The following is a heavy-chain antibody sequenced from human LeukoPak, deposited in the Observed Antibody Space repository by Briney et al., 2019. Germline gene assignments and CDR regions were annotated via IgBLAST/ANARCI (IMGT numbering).Heavy chain of an antibody. CDR3: ASSYYDSGGYYRVDY. D-gene: IGHD3-22*01. CDR1: GGSISSYY. CDR2: IYYSGST. V-gene: IGHV4-59*01. J-gene: IGHJ4*02. Sequence: SVTLSLTCSVSGGSISSYYWSWIRQPPGKGLEWIGYIYYSGSTNYNPSLKSRVTVSVDTSKNQFSLKLSSVTAADTAVYYCASSYYDSGGYYRVDYWGQGTLVSVSS.